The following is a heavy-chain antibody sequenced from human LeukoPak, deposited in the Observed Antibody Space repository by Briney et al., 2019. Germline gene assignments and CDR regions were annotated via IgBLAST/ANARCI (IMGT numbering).Heavy chain of an antibody. V-gene: IGHV3-21*01. D-gene: IGHD3-3*01. J-gene: IGHJ4*02. Sequence: GGSLRLSCAASGFTFSSYEMNWVRQAPGKGLEWVSYISSSSSYIYYADSVKGRFTISRDNAKNSLYLQMNSLRAEDTAVYYCARVSDFWSGYHGFDYWGQGTLVTVSS. CDR3: ARVSDFWSGYHGFDY. CDR1: GFTFSSYE. CDR2: ISSSSSYI.